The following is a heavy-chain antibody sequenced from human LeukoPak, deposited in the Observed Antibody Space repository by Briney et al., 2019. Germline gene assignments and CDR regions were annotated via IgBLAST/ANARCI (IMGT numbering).Heavy chain of an antibody. CDR3: ARRSSGWYYH. CDR2: INHSGST. Sequence: SETLSLTCAVYGGSFSGYYWSWIRQPPGKGLEWIGEINHSGSTNYNPPLKSRVTISVDTSKNQFSLKLSSVTAADTAVYYCARRSSGWYYHWGQGTLVTVSS. D-gene: IGHD6-19*01. V-gene: IGHV4-34*01. J-gene: IGHJ4*02. CDR1: GGSFSGYY.